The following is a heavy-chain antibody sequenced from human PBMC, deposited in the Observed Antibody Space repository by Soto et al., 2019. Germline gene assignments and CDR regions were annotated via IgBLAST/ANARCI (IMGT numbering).Heavy chain of an antibody. D-gene: IGHD2-2*01. Sequence: ASVKVSCKASGYTFTGYYMHWVRQAPGQGLEWMGWINPNSGGTNYAQKNQGWVTMTRDTSISTAYMELSRLRSDDTAVYYCARGDIVVVPAASIPATDYYYYGMDVWGQGTTVTVSS. CDR2: INPNSGGT. CDR1: GYTFTGYY. J-gene: IGHJ6*02. CDR3: ARGDIVVVPAASIPATDYYYYGMDV. V-gene: IGHV1-2*04.